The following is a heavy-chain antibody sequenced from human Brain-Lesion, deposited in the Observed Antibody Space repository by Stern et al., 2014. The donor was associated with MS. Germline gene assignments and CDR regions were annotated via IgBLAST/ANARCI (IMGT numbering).Heavy chain of an antibody. CDR1: GGSISSSTYY. J-gene: IGHJ4*02. CDR3: ARHDSVPRPSQLYSARDRGPGYFDY. CDR2: LYYSGLT. D-gene: IGHD1-26*01. Sequence: VQLVESGPGLVKPSETLSLTCTVSGGSISSSTYYWAWIRQPPGKGLEWIGNLYYSGLTYYHPSLKRRVIISLDMSKNQFPLKLSSATAADTAIYYCARHDSVPRPSQLYSARDRGPGYFDYWGQGTLVTVS. V-gene: IGHV4-39*01.